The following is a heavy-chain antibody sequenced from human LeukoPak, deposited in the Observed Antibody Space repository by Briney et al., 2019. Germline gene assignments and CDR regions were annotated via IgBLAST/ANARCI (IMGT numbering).Heavy chain of an antibody. CDR1: GGTFSSYA. Sequence: ASVKVSCKASGGTFSSYAISWVRQAPGQGLEWMGRIIPILGIANYAQKFQGRVTITADKSTSTAYMELSSLRSEDTAVYYCASPPSRRNRSGGSCYDYYGMDVWGQGTTVTVSS. D-gene: IGHD2-15*01. CDR2: IIPILGIA. J-gene: IGHJ6*02. CDR3: ASPPSRRNRSGGSCYDYYGMDV. V-gene: IGHV1-69*04.